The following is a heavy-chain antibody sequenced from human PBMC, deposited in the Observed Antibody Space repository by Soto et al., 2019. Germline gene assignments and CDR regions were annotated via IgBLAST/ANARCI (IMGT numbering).Heavy chain of an antibody. D-gene: IGHD6-19*01. CDR1: GFTFSSYG. J-gene: IGHJ5*02. CDR3: TRPVIAVAGTGLNWFDP. Sequence: GGSLRLSCAASGFTFSSYGMHWVRQAPGKGLEWVGRIRSKANSYATAYAASVKGRFTISRDDSKNTAYLQMNSLKTEDTAVYYCTRPVIAVAGTGLNWFDPWGQGTLVTVSS. V-gene: IGHV3-73*01. CDR2: IRSKANSYAT.